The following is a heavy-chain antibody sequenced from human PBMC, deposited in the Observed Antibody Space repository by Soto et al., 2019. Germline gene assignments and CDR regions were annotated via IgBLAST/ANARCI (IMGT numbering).Heavy chain of an antibody. CDR2: ISGSGDST. CDR1: GFTSSSYA. Sequence: EVQLLESGGGLVQPGGSLRLSCAASGFTSSSYAMSWVRQAPGKGLEWVSAISGSGDSTYYADSVKGRFTISRDNSKNTQYLQMNSLRAEDTAVYYCAKRTVGWYFDLWGRGTLVTVSS. D-gene: IGHD4-17*01. V-gene: IGHV3-23*01. J-gene: IGHJ2*01. CDR3: AKRTVGWYFDL.